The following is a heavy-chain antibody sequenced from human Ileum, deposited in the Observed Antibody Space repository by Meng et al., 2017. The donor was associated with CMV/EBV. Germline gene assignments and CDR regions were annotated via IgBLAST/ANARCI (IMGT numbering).Heavy chain of an antibody. D-gene: IGHD3-22*01. J-gene: IGHJ4*02. V-gene: IGHV3-11*04. CDR2: ISASGTTI. CDR3: ARDRRHYGDSSGYGSLDY. Sequence: TFRDYYMTWIRQAPGKGLEWVSYISASGTTIYYADSVKGRFTISRDNAKNSLYLQMNSLRAEDTAVYYCARDRRHYGDSSGYGSLDYWGQGTLVTVSS. CDR1: TFRDYY.